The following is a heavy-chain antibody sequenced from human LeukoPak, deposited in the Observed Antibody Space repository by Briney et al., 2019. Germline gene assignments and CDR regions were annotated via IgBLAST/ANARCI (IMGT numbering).Heavy chain of an antibody. Sequence: PSETLSLTCAVSGYSISSGHYWGWIRQPPGKGLEWIGSGYHTGATYYNPSLESRVIISLDMSKNQVSLKVTSVTAADTAVYHCVRHSIAGYYYFLDVWGKGTTVTVSS. CDR1: GYSISSGHY. CDR2: GYHTGAT. V-gene: IGHV4-38-2*01. D-gene: IGHD2/OR15-2a*01. CDR3: VRHSIAGYYYFLDV. J-gene: IGHJ6*03.